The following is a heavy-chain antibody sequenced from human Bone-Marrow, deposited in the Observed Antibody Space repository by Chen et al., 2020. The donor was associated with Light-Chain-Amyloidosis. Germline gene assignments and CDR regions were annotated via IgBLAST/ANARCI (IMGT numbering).Heavy chain of an antibody. CDR3: ARGNRDGFNYWFDL. J-gene: IGHJ5*02. CDR1: GDSFSNYY. CDR2: IYNSGST. D-gene: IGHD5-12*01. Sequence: VQLQESGPGLVKPSETLSLTCTVSGDSFSNYYWSWIRQPPGKPLEWIGYIYNSGSTHYNFSLKSRVTFSVDMSKNQFSLNLTSLTAADTAVYYCARGNRDGFNYWFDLWGQGTLVTVSS. V-gene: IGHV4-59*13.